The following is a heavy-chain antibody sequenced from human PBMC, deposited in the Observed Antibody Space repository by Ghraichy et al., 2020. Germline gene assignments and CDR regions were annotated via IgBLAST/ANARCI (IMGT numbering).Heavy chain of an antibody. Sequence: SETLSLTCTVSGGSINNYYWGWVRQPPGRGLEWIGYIYYSGGNINYNPSLKSRVTISVDTSKNQFSLKLNSVTAAATALYYCARRHDFLIGSHFDPWGQGTLVTVSS. CDR1: GGSINNYY. J-gene: IGHJ5*02. D-gene: IGHD3-3*01. CDR2: IYYSGGNI. CDR3: ARRHDFLIGSHFDP. V-gene: IGHV4-59*01.